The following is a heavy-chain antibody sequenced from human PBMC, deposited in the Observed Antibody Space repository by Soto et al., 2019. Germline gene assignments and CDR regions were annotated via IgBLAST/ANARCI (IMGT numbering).Heavy chain of an antibody. Sequence: SVKVSCKASGGTFSSYAISWVRQAPGQGLEWMGGIIPIFGTANYAQKFQGRVTITADESTSTAYMELSSLRSEDTAVYYCARSRDNCGADCYSVYDAFDLWGQGTLVTVSS. CDR3: ARSRDNCGADCYSVYDAFDL. CDR1: GGTFSSYA. CDR2: IIPIFGTA. J-gene: IGHJ3*01. D-gene: IGHD2-21*02. V-gene: IGHV1-69*13.